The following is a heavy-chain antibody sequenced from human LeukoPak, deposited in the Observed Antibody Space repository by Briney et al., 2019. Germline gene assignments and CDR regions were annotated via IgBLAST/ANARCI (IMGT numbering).Heavy chain of an antibody. J-gene: IGHJ4*02. CDR3: AKSTAPAGYYLDY. CDR1: GFTSGSYG. Sequence: GRSLRLSCAASGFTSGSYGMHWVRQAPGKGLEWVAIISYDGNDKDYADSVRGRFTISRDNSKNTLYLQMNSLRGEDTAVYYCAKSTAPAGYYLDYWGQGILVTVSS. D-gene: IGHD2-2*01. CDR2: ISYDGNDK. V-gene: IGHV3-30*18.